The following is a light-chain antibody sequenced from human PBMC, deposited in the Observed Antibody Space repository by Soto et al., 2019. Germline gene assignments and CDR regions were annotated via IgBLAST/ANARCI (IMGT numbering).Light chain of an antibody. V-gene: IGKV3-20*01. CDR1: QSVSSK. CDR2: GAT. J-gene: IGKJ1*01. Sequence: EVVMTQSPAILSVSPGERVTLSCRASQSVSSKLAWYQQKPGQPPRLLIYGATTRAADIPDRFSGSGSGTDFTLTISRLEPEDFAVYYCHQYGSSPATFGQGTKVDI. CDR3: HQYGSSPAT.